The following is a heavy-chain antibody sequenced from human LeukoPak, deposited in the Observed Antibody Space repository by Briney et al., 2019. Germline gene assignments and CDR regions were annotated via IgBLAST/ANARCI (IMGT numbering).Heavy chain of an antibody. CDR2: IIPILGIA. CDR3: ASSFVVATTYDY. J-gene: IGHJ4*02. D-gene: IGHD5-12*01. V-gene: IGHV1-69*04. Sequence: SVKVSCKASGGTFSSYAISWVRQAPGQGLEWMGRIIPILGIANYAQKFQGRVTITADKSTSTAYMELSSLRSEDTAVYYCASSFVVATTYDYWGQETLVTVSS. CDR1: GGTFSSYA.